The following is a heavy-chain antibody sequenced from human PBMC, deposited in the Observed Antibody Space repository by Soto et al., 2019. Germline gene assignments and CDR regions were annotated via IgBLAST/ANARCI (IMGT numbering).Heavy chain of an antibody. Sequence: GGSLRLSCAASGFTFSNAWMNWVRQAPGKGLEWVGRIKSKTDGVRTGYAAPVKGKFTISRDDSKNTLYLQMNSLKTKDTAVYYCTTDSKGNLELRNGMDVWGQGTTVTVSS. CDR3: TTDSKGNLELRNGMDV. CDR2: IKSKTDGVRT. J-gene: IGHJ6*02. D-gene: IGHD1-7*01. CDR1: GFTFSNAW. V-gene: IGHV3-15*07.